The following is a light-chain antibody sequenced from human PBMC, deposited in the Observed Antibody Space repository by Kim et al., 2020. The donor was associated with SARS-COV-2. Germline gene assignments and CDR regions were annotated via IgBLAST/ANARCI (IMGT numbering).Light chain of an antibody. J-gene: IGLJ2*01. Sequence: GQSSTISCTGTRSDGGGYNYVSWYQQRPGKAPKLMIYDVSNRPSGVSNRFAGSKSGNTASLTISGLQAEDEADYYCSSYTSSSTLVFGGGTQLTVL. CDR1: RSDGGGYNY. CDR3: SSYTSSSTLV. V-gene: IGLV2-14*03. CDR2: DVS.